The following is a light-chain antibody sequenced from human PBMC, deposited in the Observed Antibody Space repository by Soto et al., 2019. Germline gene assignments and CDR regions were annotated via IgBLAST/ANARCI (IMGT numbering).Light chain of an antibody. CDR3: QSYDSSLSAVV. Sequence: QSVLTQPPSVSGAPGQRVTISCTGSSSNIGADYDVHWYQQLPGTAPKLLIHGNSNRPSGVPDRFSGSKSGTSASLAITGLQAEDEADYYCQSYDSSLSAVVFGGGTKVTVL. CDR2: GNS. V-gene: IGLV1-40*01. J-gene: IGLJ3*02. CDR1: SSNIGADYD.